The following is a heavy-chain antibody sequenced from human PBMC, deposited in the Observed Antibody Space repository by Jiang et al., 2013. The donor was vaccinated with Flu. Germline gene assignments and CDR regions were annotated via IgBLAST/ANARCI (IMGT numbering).Heavy chain of an antibody. CDR2: INPNSGGT. CDR3: ATACTTTTCADY. CDR1: GYTFTGYF. V-gene: IGHV1-2*02. D-gene: IGHD2-2*01. Sequence: GAEVKKPGASVKVSCKASGYTFTGYFMHWVRQAPGQGLEWMGWINPNSGGTNYAQKFQGRVTMTRDTSLSTAYMELSRLTSDDTAVYYCATACTTTTCADYWGQGTLVTVSS. J-gene: IGHJ4*02.